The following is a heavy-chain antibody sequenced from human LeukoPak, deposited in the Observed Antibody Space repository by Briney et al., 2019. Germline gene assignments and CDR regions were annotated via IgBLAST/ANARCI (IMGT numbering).Heavy chain of an antibody. Sequence: PGWSLRLSCAASGCTFSSYSMNWVRQAPGKGLEWVSSISSSSSYIYYADSVKGRFTISRDNAKNSLYLQMNSLRAEDTAVYYCAREGAAGTDAFDIWGQGTMVTVSS. CDR1: GCTFSSYS. V-gene: IGHV3-21*01. CDR2: ISSSSSYI. D-gene: IGHD6-13*01. J-gene: IGHJ3*02. CDR3: AREGAAGTDAFDI.